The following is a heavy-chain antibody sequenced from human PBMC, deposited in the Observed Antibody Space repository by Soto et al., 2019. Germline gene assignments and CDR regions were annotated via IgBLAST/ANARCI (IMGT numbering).Heavy chain of an antibody. J-gene: IGHJ5*01. Sequence: PSETLSLTCTVSGASVSDGYWSWIRQPPGKGLEWIGFMYFGGSFNYNPSLSSRVTLSVETSNNQLSLQLNSVTPDDTAVYYCARLIGDSWLDSWGQGTLVTVSS. CDR3: ARLIGDSWLDS. V-gene: IGHV4-59*08. CDR1: GASVSDGY. CDR2: MYFGGSF.